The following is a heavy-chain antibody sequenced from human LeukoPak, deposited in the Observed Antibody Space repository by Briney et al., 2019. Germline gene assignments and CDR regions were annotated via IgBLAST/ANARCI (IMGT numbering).Heavy chain of an antibody. CDR1: GFTFSCHG. D-gene: IGHD6-19*01. CDR2: IWSDGSNK. Sequence: GGSLRLSCAASGFTFSCHGMHWVRQAPGKGLEWVAVIWSDGSNKYCADSVKGRFTISRDNSKNTLYLQMNSLRAEDTAVYYCARDSLGTSSGWFDPWGQRTLVTVSS. CDR3: ARDSLGTSSGWFDP. V-gene: IGHV3-33*01. J-gene: IGHJ5*02.